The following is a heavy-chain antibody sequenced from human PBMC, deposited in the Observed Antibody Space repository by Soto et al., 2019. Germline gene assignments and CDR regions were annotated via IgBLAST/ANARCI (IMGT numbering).Heavy chain of an antibody. D-gene: IGHD3-22*01. CDR1: GGSIRNYY. J-gene: IGHJ4*02. CDR2: IYYSGST. CDR3: ARNYYDSSGPRFDY. Sequence: SETLSLTCTVSGGSIRNYYWSWIRQPPGKGLEWIGYIYYSGSTNYNPSLKSRVTISVDTSKNQFSLKLNSVTAADTAVYYCARNYYDSSGPRFDYWGQGTLVTVSS. V-gene: IGHV4-59*01.